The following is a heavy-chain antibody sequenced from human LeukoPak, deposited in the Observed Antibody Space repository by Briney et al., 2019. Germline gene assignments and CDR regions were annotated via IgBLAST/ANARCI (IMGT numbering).Heavy chain of an antibody. CDR1: GGSFSGYY. CDR3: ARGRVSSSTWHSTYYYYFYMDV. Sequence: MSSETLSLTCAVYGGSFSGYYWSWIRQPPGKGLEWIGEINHSGSTNYNPSLKSRVTISVDTSKNQFSLKLSSVTAADTAVYFCARGRVSSSTWHSTYYYYFYMDVWGKGTTVTVSS. CDR2: INHSGST. J-gene: IGHJ6*03. V-gene: IGHV4-34*01. D-gene: IGHD4-11*01.